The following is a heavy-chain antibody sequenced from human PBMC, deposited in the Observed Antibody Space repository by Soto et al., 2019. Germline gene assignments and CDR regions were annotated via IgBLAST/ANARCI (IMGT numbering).Heavy chain of an antibody. Sequence: QVQLVQSGAEVKKPGSSVKVSCKASGGTFSSYTISWVRQAPGQGLEWMGRIIPILGIANYAQKIQGRVKIPADNSPSTAFMELVCRTSEDTAVSYCTTGPGVEEAGNQLRLLWGRGTLVTVSS. CDR1: GGTFSSYT. D-gene: IGHD1-1*01. V-gene: IGHV1-69*02. CDR2: IIPILGIA. CDR3: TTGPGVEEAGNQLRLL. J-gene: IGHJ1*01.